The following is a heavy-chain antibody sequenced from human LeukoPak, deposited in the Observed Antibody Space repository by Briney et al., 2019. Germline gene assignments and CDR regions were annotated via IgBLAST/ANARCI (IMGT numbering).Heavy chain of an antibody. CDR3: ARDWSYIALDV. V-gene: IGHV3-20*04. D-gene: IGHD3-10*01. CDR2: TNWNGGTT. CDR1: GFTFSSYA. Sequence: PGGSLRLSCAASGFTFSSYAMSWVRQAPGKGLEWVSGTNWNGGTTSYADSVKGRFTTSRDNARRTLYLQMNSLRAEDTALYYCARDWSYIALDVWGQGTMVTVSS. J-gene: IGHJ3*01.